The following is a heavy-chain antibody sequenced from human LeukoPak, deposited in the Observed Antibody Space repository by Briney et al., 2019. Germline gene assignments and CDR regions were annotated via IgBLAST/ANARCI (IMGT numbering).Heavy chain of an antibody. J-gene: IGHJ3*02. V-gene: IGHV4-59*01. CDR3: ARDLKLEGSSGYYAFDI. Sequence: PSETLSLTCTVSGGSISSYYWSWIRQPPGKGLEWIGYIYYSGSTNYNPSLKSRVTISVDTSKNQFSLKLSSVTAADTAVYYCARDLKLEGSSGYYAFDIWGQGTMVTVSS. D-gene: IGHD3-22*01. CDR1: GGSISSYY. CDR2: IYYSGST.